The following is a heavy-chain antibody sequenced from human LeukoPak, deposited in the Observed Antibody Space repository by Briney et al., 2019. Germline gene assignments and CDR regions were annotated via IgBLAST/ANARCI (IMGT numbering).Heavy chain of an antibody. CDR3: ARETDSYDFWSGYYSEGYFDY. CDR1: GYTFTSYG. D-gene: IGHD3-3*01. V-gene: IGHV1-18*01. CDR2: ISAYNGNT. Sequence: ASVKVSCKASGYTFTSYGISWVRQAPGQGLVWMGWISAYNGNTNYAQKLQGRVTMTTDTSTSTAYMELRSLRSDDTAVYYCARETDSYDFWSGYYSEGYFDYWGQGTLVTVSS. J-gene: IGHJ4*02.